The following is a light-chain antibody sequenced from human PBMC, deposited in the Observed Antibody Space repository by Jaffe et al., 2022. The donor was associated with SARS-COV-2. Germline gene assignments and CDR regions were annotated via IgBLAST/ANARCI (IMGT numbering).Light chain of an antibody. CDR1: QSVSSN. J-gene: IGKJ5*01. CDR3: QQYNHLIT. V-gene: IGKV3-15*01. Sequence: EIVMTQSPATLSVSPGERATLSCRASQSVSSNLAWHQQKPGQAPRLLIYSSSTRATGVPARFSGSGSGTEFTLTISSLQSEDSAVYYCQQYNHLITFGQGTRLEIK. CDR2: SSS.